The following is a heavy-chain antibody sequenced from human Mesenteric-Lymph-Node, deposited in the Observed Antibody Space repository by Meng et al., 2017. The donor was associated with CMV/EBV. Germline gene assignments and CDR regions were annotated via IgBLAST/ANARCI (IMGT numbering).Heavy chain of an antibody. V-gene: IGHV4-59*01. CDR1: GGSISSYY. J-gene: IGHJ4*02. D-gene: IGHD3-22*01. CDR2: IYYSGST. CDR3: AIGTYYYDSSGYGPNTVEYYFDY. Sequence: LRLSCTVSGGSISSYYWSWVRQPPGKGLEWIGYIYYSGSTNYNPSLKSRVTISVDTSKNQFSLKLSSVTAADTAVYYCAIGTYYYDSSGYGPNTVEYYFDYWGQGTLVTVSS.